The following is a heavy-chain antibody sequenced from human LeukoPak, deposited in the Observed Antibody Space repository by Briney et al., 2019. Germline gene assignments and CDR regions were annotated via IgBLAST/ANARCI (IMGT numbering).Heavy chain of an antibody. V-gene: IGHV3-11*01. Sequence: GGSLRLSCAASGFTFSDYYMTRIRQAPGKGLEWVSYISGVGSSIYYADSVKGRFTISRDNAKNSVYLQMNSLRVDDTAVYYCARGGAQGMDVWGQGTTVTVSS. CDR3: ARGGAQGMDV. CDR1: GFTFSDYY. D-gene: IGHD1-26*01. J-gene: IGHJ6*02. CDR2: ISGVGSSI.